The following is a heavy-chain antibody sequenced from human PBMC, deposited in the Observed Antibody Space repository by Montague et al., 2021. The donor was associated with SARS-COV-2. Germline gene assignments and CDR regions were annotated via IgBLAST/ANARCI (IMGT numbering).Heavy chain of an antibody. J-gene: IGHJ4*02. CDR1: GFTFNSYA. CDR2: IYSGGSST. D-gene: IGHD3-22*01. CDR3: AKTHRYYNRNFDY. V-gene: IGHV3-23*03. Sequence: SLRLSCAASGFTFNSYAMSWVRQAPGKGLEWASIIYSGGSSTNYADSVKGRFTISRDNSKNTLYLQMNSMIAEDTAVYYCAKTHRYYNRNFDYWGQGTLVTVSS.